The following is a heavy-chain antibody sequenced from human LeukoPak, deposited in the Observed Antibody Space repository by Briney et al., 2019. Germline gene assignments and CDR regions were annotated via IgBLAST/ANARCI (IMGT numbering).Heavy chain of an antibody. CDR1: GGSFSGYY. V-gene: IGHV4-34*01. Sequence: SETLSLTCTVSGGSFSGYYWSWIRQPPGKGLEWIGEINHSGSTNYNPSLKSRVTISVDTSKNQFSLKLSSVTAADTAVYYCARRISPGFDYWGQGTLVTVSS. CDR3: ARRISPGFDY. J-gene: IGHJ4*02. CDR2: INHSGST. D-gene: IGHD2-15*01.